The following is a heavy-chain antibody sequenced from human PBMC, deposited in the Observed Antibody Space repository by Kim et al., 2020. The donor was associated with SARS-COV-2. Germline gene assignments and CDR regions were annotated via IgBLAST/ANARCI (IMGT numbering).Heavy chain of an antibody. Sequence: NYNHSLESRVTMSEDTSPSQFSLKLRSMAAADTAVYYCARVVAVAPWYFDDWGQGILVTVSS. CDR3: ARVVAVAPWYFDD. V-gene: IGHV4-4*07. J-gene: IGHJ4*02. D-gene: IGHD6-19*01.